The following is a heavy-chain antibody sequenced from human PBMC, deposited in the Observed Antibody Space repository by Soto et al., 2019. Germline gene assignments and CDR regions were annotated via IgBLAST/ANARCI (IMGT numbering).Heavy chain of an antibody. J-gene: IGHJ6*01. CDR1: GFTFDDYA. CDR2: ISWHSGSI. V-gene: IGHV3-9*01. CDR3: EKDIGDGMDV. Sequence: EVQLVESGGGLVQPGRSLRLSCAASGFTFDDYAMHWVRQAPGKGLEWVSGISWHSGSIGYADSVKGRFTISRDNAKHSLDLQMNSLRAEDTALYYCEKDIGDGMDVWGQGTTVTV. D-gene: IGHD3-10*01.